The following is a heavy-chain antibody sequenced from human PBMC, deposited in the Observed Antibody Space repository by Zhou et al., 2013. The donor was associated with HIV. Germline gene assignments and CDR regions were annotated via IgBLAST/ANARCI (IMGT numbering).Heavy chain of an antibody. CDR2: ISGYNGHT. J-gene: IGHJ4*02. V-gene: IGHV1-18*01. CDR1: GYTFTSYG. Sequence: QVHLVQSGTEVKKPGASLKVSCKTSGYTFTSYGISWLRQAPGHGLEWLGWISGYNGHTNYAQKLHVRVSLTTDASTSTAYMELRSLTSDDTAVYYCARVPKTEYYYDTRGYYFDYWGQGTLVTVSP. CDR3: ARVPKTEYYYDTRGYYFDY. D-gene: IGHD3-22*01.